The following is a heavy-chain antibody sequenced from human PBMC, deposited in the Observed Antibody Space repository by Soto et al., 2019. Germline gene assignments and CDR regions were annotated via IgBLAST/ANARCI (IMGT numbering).Heavy chain of an antibody. CDR3: ASRIDGTAPFDP. CDR1: GGSISSYY. J-gene: IGHJ5*02. CDR2: IYYSGST. V-gene: IGHV4-59*01. Sequence: SSETLSLTCTVSGGSISSYYWSWIRQPPGKGLEWIGYIYYSGSTNYNPSLKSRVTISVDTSKNQFSLKLSSVTAADTAVYYCASRIDGTAPFDPWGQGTLVTVSS. D-gene: IGHD1-1*01.